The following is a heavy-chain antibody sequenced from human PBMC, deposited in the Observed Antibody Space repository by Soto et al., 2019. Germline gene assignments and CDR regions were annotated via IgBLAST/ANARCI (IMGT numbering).Heavy chain of an antibody. Sequence: QVQLVESGGGLVKPGGSLRLSCAASGFTFSDYYMSWIRQAPGKGLEGVSYISSSGSTIYDADPVKGRFTTCRDNAKKSMSLQMNSRRAEDTAVYYCATVRGGAVAGTGIRNNWFDPWGEGMLVMVSS. CDR2: ISSSGSTI. CDR1: GFTFSDYY. D-gene: IGHD6-19*01. J-gene: IGHJ5*02. CDR3: ATVRGGAVAGTGIRNNWFDP. V-gene: IGHV3-11*01.